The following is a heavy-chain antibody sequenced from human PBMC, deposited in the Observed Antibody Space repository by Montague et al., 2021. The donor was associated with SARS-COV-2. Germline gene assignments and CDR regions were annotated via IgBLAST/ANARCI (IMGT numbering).Heavy chain of an antibody. D-gene: IGHD3-3*01. Sequence: SETLSLTCAVYSGSFSDFYWTWIRQSPGKGLEWIGEINHTGSATYNPSLKGRVTLSRDTSKNQFSLKLQSVTPADTGVYYCARGQVTVFGVLIMLPAARPLDVWGQGTKVTVSS. CDR1: SGSFSDFY. J-gene: IGHJ3*01. V-gene: IGHV4-34*01. CDR3: ARGQVTVFGVLIMLPAARPLDV. CDR2: INHTGSA.